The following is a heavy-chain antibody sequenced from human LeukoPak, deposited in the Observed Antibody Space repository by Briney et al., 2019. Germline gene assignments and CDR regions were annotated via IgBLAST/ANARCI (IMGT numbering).Heavy chain of an antibody. CDR1: GGSFSGYY. CDR2: IYYSGST. CDR3: ARGVTEYYDILTGYFDY. Sequence: PSETLSLTCAVYGGSFSGYYWSWIRQPPGKGLEWIGYIYYSGSTNYNPSLKSRVIVSVDTSKSQFSLKLSSVTAADTAVYFCARGVTEYYDILTGYFDYWGQGTLVTVSS. J-gene: IGHJ4*02. V-gene: IGHV4-59*12. D-gene: IGHD3-9*01.